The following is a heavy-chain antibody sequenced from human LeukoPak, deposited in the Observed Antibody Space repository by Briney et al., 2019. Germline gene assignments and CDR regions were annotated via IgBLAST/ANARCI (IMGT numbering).Heavy chain of an antibody. CDR2: INSDGSST. Sequence: GGSLRLSCAASGFTFSSYWMHWVRQAPGKGLVWVSRINSDGSSTSYADSVKGRFTISRDNAKNTLYLQMNSLRAEDTAVYYCAREGYFDWLLYYGMDVWGQGTTVTVSS. J-gene: IGHJ6*02. CDR3: AREGYFDWLLYYGMDV. V-gene: IGHV3-74*01. CDR1: GFTFSSYW. D-gene: IGHD3-9*01.